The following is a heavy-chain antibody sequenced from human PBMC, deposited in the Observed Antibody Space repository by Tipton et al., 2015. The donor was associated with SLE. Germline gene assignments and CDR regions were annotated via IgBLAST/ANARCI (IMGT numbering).Heavy chain of an antibody. CDR2: TYYSGSP. Sequence: TLSLTCNVSGGSISSGGYYWSWIRQHPGKGLEWIGYTYYSGSPYYNPSLKSRVTISLDMSKNQFSLRLSSVTAADTAVYYCPIYYHDSTGLHWFDPWGQGTLVTVS. V-gene: IGHV4-31*03. CDR1: GGSISSGGYY. D-gene: IGHD3-22*01. CDR3: PIYYHDSTGLHWFDP. J-gene: IGHJ5*02.